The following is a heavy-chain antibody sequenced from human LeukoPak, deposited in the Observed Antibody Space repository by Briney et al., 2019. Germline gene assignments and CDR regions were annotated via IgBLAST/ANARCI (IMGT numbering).Heavy chain of an antibody. CDR1: GGSISSSSYY. Sequence: MASETLSLTCSVSGGSISSSSYYWGWIRQPPGKGLEWIGSIYYSGSTYYNPSLKSRVTISVDTSKNQFSLKLSSVTAADTAVYYCARYDVGWYYFDYWGQGTLVTVSS. CDR2: IYYSGST. J-gene: IGHJ4*02. V-gene: IGHV4-39*07. D-gene: IGHD6-19*01. CDR3: ARYDVGWYYFDY.